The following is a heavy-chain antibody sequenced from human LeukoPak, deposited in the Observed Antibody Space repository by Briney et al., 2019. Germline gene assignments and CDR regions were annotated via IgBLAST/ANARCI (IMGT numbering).Heavy chain of an antibody. Sequence: SETLSLTCTVSGGSISSSSYYWGWIRQPPGKGLEWIGSIYYSGSTYYNPSLESRVTISVDTSKNQFSLKLSSVTAADTAVYYCVRTNPWDLTYYFDYWGQGTLVTVSS. CDR1: GGSISSSSYY. D-gene: IGHD1-14*01. V-gene: IGHV4-39*07. CDR3: VRTNPWDLTYYFDY. CDR2: IYYSGST. J-gene: IGHJ4*02.